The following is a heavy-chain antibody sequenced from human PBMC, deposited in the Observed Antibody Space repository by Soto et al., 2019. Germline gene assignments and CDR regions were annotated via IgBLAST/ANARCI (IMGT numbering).Heavy chain of an antibody. Sequence: QVQLVESGGGVVQPGRSLRLSCAASGFTFSSYAVHWVRQAPGKGLEWVAVISYDGSNKYYADSVKGRFTISRDNSKNTLYLQMNSLRAEDTAVYYCASGVYSSGRNFDYWGQGTLVTVSS. CDR3: ASGVYSSGRNFDY. CDR2: ISYDGSNK. J-gene: IGHJ4*02. CDR1: GFTFSSYA. V-gene: IGHV3-30-3*01. D-gene: IGHD6-19*01.